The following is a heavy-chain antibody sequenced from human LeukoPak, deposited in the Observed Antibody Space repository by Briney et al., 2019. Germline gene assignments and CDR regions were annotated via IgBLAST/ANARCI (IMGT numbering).Heavy chain of an antibody. Sequence: SETLSLTCAVYDESLNGYYWSWIRQPAGKGLEWIGRIYTSGSTNYNPSLKSRVTMSVDTSKNQFSLKLSSVTAADTAVYYCARESIAAAGYYYHGMDVWGQGTTVTVSS. V-gene: IGHV4-4*07. J-gene: IGHJ6*02. CDR2: IYTSGST. D-gene: IGHD6-13*01. CDR1: DESLNGYY. CDR3: ARESIAAAGYYYHGMDV.